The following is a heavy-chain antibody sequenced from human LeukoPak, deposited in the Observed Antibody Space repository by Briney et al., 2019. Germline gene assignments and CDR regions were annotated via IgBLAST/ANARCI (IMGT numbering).Heavy chain of an antibody. Sequence: GASVKVSCKASGYTFTGYYMHWVRQAPGQGLEWMGWINPNSGGTNYAQKFQGRVTMTRDTSISTAYMELSRLRSDDTAVYYCARGLILRFLEWLPYDWGQGTLVTVSS. D-gene: IGHD3-3*01. CDR1: GYTFTGYY. CDR2: INPNSGGT. V-gene: IGHV1-2*02. J-gene: IGHJ4*02. CDR3: ARGLILRFLEWLPYD.